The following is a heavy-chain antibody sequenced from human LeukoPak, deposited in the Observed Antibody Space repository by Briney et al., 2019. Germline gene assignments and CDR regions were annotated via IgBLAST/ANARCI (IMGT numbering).Heavy chain of an antibody. D-gene: IGHD3-3*01. CDR3: ARDLSGPNYYYYYMDV. J-gene: IGHJ6*03. Sequence: SETLSLTCTVSGGSISSGDYYWSWIRQPPGKGLEWIGYISYSGSTYYSPSLKSRITISVDTSKNQFSLRLTSVTAADTAVYCCARDLSGPNYYYYYMDVWGKGTPVTVSS. CDR2: ISYSGST. CDR1: GGSISSGDYY. V-gene: IGHV4-30-4*08.